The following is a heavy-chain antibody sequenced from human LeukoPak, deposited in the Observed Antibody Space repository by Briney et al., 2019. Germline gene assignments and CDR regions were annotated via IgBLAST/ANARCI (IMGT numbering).Heavy chain of an antibody. V-gene: IGHV3-23*01. J-gene: IGHJ4*02. D-gene: IGHD3-3*01. CDR1: GFTFNTCA. CDR2: ISESGSGT. CDR3: AKGVFGVNRAFDY. Sequence: QPGGSLRLSCEASGFTFNTCAMSWFRQAPGKGLDWVSAISESGSGTYYADSVKGRFTISRDNSKNTLSLQMNSLRVDDTALYYCAKGVFGVNRAFDYWGQGTLVTVSS.